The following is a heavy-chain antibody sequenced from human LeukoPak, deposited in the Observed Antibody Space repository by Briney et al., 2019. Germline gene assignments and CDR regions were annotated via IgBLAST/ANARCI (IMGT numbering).Heavy chain of an antibody. CDR1: GFTFSDYY. D-gene: IGHD2-15*01. J-gene: IGHJ4*02. V-gene: IGHV3-66*02. CDR2: IYSGGTT. Sequence: PGGSLRLSCAASGFTFSDYYMSWVRQAPGKGLEWVSVIYSGGTTYYADSVKGRFTISRDNSKNTVYLQMNSLRAEDTAVYYCARGSWNCSGGSCYDYWGQGTLVTVSS. CDR3: ARGSWNCSGGSCYDY.